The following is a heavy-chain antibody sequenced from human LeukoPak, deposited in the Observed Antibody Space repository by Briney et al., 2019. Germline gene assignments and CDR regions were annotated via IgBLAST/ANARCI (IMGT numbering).Heavy chain of an antibody. CDR1: GFTFSNYA. V-gene: IGHV3-23*01. CDR2: ISDNGGGT. Sequence: GGSLRLSCAASGFTFSNYAMSWVRQAPGKGPECVSTISDNGGGTYYIDSVKGQFTISRDNSKNTLYLQMNSLRAGDTAVYYCAKDLGTWGAFDIWGQGTMVTVSS. D-gene: IGHD1-7*01. CDR3: AKDLGTWGAFDI. J-gene: IGHJ3*02.